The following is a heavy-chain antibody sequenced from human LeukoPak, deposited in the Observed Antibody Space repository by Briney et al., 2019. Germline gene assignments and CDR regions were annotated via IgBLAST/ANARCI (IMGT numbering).Heavy chain of an antibody. V-gene: IGHV4-59*01. J-gene: IGHJ4*02. CDR2: IYYSGST. Sequence: SETLSLTCTVSGGSISSYYWSWIRQPPGKGLKWIGYIYYSGSTNYNPSLKSRVTISVDTSKNQFSLKLSSVTAADTAVYYCARALRELPYYFDYWGQGTLVTVSS. CDR1: GGSISSYY. CDR3: ARALRELPYYFDY. D-gene: IGHD1-26*01.